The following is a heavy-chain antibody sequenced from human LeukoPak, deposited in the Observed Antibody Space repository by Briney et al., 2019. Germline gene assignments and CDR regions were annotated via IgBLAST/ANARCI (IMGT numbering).Heavy chain of an antibody. Sequence: SETLSLICTVSGGSISSSTYYWAWIRQPPGKGLEWIGSIYYSGTTYYNPSPKRRSTISVDTSNNRFSLKLSSVTAADTAVYYCARAGDFVRYGWGFGYYYMDVWGKGTTVTISS. CDR1: GGSISSSTYY. D-gene: IGHD3-10*01. J-gene: IGHJ6*03. CDR2: IYYSGTT. CDR3: ARAGDFVRYGWGFGYYYMDV. V-gene: IGHV4-39*07.